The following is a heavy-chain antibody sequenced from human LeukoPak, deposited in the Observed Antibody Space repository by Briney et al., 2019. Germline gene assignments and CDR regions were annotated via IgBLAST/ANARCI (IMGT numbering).Heavy chain of an antibody. CDR3: ARGRGYYDILTGYFPFGY. J-gene: IGHJ4*02. CDR1: GGSFSGYY. D-gene: IGHD3-9*01. CDR2: INHSGST. V-gene: IGHV4-34*01. Sequence: PSETLSLTCAVYGGSFSGYYWSWIRQSPGKGLEWFGEINHSGSTNYNPSLKSRVTISVDTSKNQFSLKLSSVTAADTAVYYCARGRGYYDILTGYFPFGYWGQGTLVTVSS.